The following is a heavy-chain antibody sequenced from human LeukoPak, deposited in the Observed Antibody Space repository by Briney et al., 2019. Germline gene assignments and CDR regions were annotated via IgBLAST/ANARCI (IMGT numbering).Heavy chain of an antibody. CDR3: AGRRANTCNFCFVY. Sequence: GGSLRLSCSVWGFTVTINLMSGAPGAPGKGLEGCSIIYDRSDTYHADSVKGRFTVSRDTSKNTLYLQLNNLGAEDTAVYYCAGRRANTCNFCFVYWGQGTLVTVSS. V-gene: IGHV3-66*02. CDR1: GFTVTINL. D-gene: IGHD1-1*01. CDR2: IYDRSDT. J-gene: IGHJ4*02.